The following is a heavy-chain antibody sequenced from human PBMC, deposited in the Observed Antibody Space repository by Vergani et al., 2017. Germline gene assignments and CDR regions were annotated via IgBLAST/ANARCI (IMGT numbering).Heavy chain of an antibody. Sequence: EVQLVESGGGLVQPGGSLRLSCAASGLTFSSYWLHWVRQAPGKGLVWVSRINSDGRSTSYADSVKGRFTISRDNAKNTLYLQMNSLSAEDTAVYYCARERQRHSDAFDIWGQGTMVTVSS. CDR2: INSDGRST. D-gene: IGHD6-25*01. CDR3: ARERQRHSDAFDI. J-gene: IGHJ3*02. V-gene: IGHV3-74*01. CDR1: GLTFSSYW.